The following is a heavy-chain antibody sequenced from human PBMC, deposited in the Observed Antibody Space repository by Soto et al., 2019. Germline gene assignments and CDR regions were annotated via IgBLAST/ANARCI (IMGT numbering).Heavy chain of an antibody. CDR2: IYYIGST. D-gene: IGHD3-3*01. CDR3: ARETNYDFSSGYYSNWFDP. V-gene: IGHV4-59*01. CDR1: GGSIGSYY. J-gene: IGHJ5*02. Sequence: SETLSLTCTGSGGSIGSYYWSWIRQPPGKGLEGIGYIYYIGSTNYNPSLKSRVTISVDTSKNQFSLKLSSVTAADTAVYYCARETNYDFSSGYYSNWFDPWGQGTLVTVS.